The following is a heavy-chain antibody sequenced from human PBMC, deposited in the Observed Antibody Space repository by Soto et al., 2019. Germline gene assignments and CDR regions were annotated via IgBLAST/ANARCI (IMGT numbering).Heavy chain of an antibody. D-gene: IGHD5-18*01. J-gene: IGHJ3*02. CDR1: GYTFTSYG. Sequence: ASVKVSCKASGYTFTSYGISWVRQAPGQGLEWMGWISAYNGNTNYAQKLQGRVTMTTNTSTSTAYMELRSLRSDDTAVYYCARGYIVGYGYDWFAFDIRGQGTIVAVSS. CDR3: ARGYIVGYGYDWFAFDI. CDR2: ISAYNGNT. V-gene: IGHV1-18*01.